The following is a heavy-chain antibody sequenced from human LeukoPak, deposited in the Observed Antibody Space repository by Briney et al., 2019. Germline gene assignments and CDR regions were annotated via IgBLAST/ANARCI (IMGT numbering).Heavy chain of an antibody. CDR3: ARQQIDSSSWYYFDY. Sequence: PSETLSLTCTVSGGSISSYYWSWIRQPPGKGLEWIGYIYYSGSTNYNPSLKSRVTISVDTSKNQFSLKLSSVTAADTAVYYCARQQIDSSSWYYFDYWGQGTLVTVSS. D-gene: IGHD6-13*01. CDR1: GGSISSYY. CDR2: IYYSGST. J-gene: IGHJ4*02. V-gene: IGHV4-59*08.